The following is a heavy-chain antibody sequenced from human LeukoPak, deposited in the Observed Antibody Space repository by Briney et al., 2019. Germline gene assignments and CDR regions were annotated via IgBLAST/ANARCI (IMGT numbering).Heavy chain of an antibody. D-gene: IGHD3-3*01. CDR2: ISTSSSTI. V-gene: IGHV3-48*02. CDR1: GFTFSSYS. CDR3: ARETHTIFGVVIIGNFDY. J-gene: IGHJ4*02. Sequence: GGSLILSCAASGFTFSSYSMSWVRQAPGKGLEWVSYISTSSSTIYYADSVKGRFTISRDNAKNSLYLQMNSLRDEDTAVYYCARETHTIFGVVIIGNFDYWGQGTLVTVSS.